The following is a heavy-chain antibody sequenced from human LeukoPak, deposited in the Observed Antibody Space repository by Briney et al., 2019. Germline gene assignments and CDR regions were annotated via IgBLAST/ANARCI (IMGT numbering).Heavy chain of an antibody. CDR2: IYYSGNT. CDR1: SGSISSYY. V-gene: IGHV4-59*01. D-gene: IGHD4-17*01. J-gene: IGHJ6*02. Sequence: SETLSLTCTVSSGSISSYYWSWIRQPPGKGLEWIGYIYYSGNTSYNPSLKSRVTMSVDTSKNQFSLKLSSVTAADTAVYYCARGRTVTTKYGMDVWGQGTTVTVSS. CDR3: ARGRTVTTKYGMDV.